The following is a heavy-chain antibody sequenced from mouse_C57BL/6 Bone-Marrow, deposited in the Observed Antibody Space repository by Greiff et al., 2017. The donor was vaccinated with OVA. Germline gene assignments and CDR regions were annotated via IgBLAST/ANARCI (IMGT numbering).Heavy chain of an antibody. D-gene: IGHD2-2*01. CDR2: IYPRSGNT. V-gene: IGHV1-81*01. CDR3: ARYDYYGYDEDYFDY. J-gene: IGHJ2*01. CDR1: GYTFTSYG. Sequence: QVQLKESGAELARPGASVKLSCKASGYTFTSYGISWVKQRTGQGLEWIGEIYPRSGNTYYNEKFKGKATLTADKSSSTAYMELRSLTSEDSAVYFCARYDYYGYDEDYFDYWGQGTTLTVSS.